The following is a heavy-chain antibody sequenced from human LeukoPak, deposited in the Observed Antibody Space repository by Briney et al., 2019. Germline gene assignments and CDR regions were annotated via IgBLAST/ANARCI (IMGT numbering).Heavy chain of an antibody. D-gene: IGHD4-17*01. J-gene: IGHJ3*02. V-gene: IGHV3-23*01. CDR3: AKFGYGHYTYQGFDI. CDR1: GCTFSSYA. CDR2: ISSSSSNT. Sequence: GGTLGFSCAASGCTFSSYAMSWVRQAPGKGLEWVSAISSSSSNTYYADSVKGRFTISRDNSKNTLYLQMNNLRAEDTAVYHCAKFGYGHYTYQGFDIWGKGASVTASS.